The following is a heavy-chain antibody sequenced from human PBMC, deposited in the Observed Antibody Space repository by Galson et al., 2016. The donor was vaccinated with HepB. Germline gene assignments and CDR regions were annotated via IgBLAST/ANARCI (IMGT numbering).Heavy chain of an antibody. V-gene: IGHV4-61*01. CDR3: ARGKDEDKLGNY. J-gene: IGHJ4*02. CDR1: GDSVSIGTYY. D-gene: IGHD5-24*01. Sequence: SETLSLTCTVSGDSVSIGTYYWSWIRQPPGKGLEWIGCIHFSGSTHYNPSLTSRVSMSVDTSKNQFSLRLSSVTAADTAGYYCARGKDEDKLGNYWGQGTLVTVSS. CDR2: IHFSGST.